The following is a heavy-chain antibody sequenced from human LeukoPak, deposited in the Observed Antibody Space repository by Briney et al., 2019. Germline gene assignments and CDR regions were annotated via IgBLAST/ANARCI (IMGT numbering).Heavy chain of an antibody. Sequence: SETLSLTCTVSGGSISSYYWSWIRQPPGKGLEWIGYIYYSGSTNYNPSLKSRVTISVDTSKNQFSLKLSSVTAADTAVYYCARDVRGGYYFDYWSQGTLVTVSS. CDR2: IYYSGST. V-gene: IGHV4-59*01. J-gene: IGHJ4*02. CDR3: ARDVRGGYYFDY. D-gene: IGHD3-10*02. CDR1: GGSISSYY.